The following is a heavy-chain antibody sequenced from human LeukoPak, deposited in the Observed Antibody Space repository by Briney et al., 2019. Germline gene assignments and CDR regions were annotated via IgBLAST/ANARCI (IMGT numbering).Heavy chain of an antibody. CDR3: AKGPQYYDSSGYYPHAFDI. J-gene: IGHJ3*02. D-gene: IGHD3-22*01. CDR2: ISGSGGST. CDR1: GFTFSSYA. V-gene: IGHV3-23*01. Sequence: GGSLRLSCAASGFTFSSYAMSWVRQAPGKGLEWVSTISGSGGSTYYADSVKGRFTISRDNSKNTLYLQMNSLRAEDTAVYYCAKGPQYYDSSGYYPHAFDIWGQGTMVTVSS.